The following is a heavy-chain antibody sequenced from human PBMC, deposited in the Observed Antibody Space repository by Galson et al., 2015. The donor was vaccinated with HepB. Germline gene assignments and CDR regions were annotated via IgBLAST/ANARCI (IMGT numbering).Heavy chain of an antibody. Sequence: SLRLSCAASGFTFSSYAMHWVRQAPGKGLEWVAVISYDGSNKYYADSVKGRFTISRDNSKNTLYLQMNSLKAEDTAVYYCAGGRSCSGGSCFPTYYYYYGMDVWGQGTTVTVSS. J-gene: IGHJ6*02. CDR1: GFTFSSYA. CDR2: ISYDGSNK. D-gene: IGHD2-15*01. CDR3: AGGRSCSGGSCFPTYYYYYGMDV. V-gene: IGHV3-30*04.